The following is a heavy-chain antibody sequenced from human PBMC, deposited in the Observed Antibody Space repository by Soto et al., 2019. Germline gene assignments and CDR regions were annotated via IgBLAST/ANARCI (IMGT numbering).Heavy chain of an antibody. Sequence: QVQLVQYGAEVKKPGSSVKVSCKASGGTFSSYTISWVRQAPGQGLEWMGRIIPILGIANYAQKFQGRVTITADKSTSTACMELSSLRAEDTAVYSCARQYYDSSGYLDYWGMGTLVTVSS. CDR2: IIPILGIA. J-gene: IGHJ4*02. CDR3: ARQYYDSSGYLDY. V-gene: IGHV1-69*02. CDR1: GGTFSSYT. D-gene: IGHD3-22*01.